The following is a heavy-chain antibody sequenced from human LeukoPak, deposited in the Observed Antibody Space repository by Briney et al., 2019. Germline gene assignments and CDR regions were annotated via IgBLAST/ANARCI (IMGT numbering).Heavy chain of an antibody. CDR2: IYYSGST. CDR1: GGSISSYY. V-gene: IGHV4-59*01. D-gene: IGHD4-11*01. Sequence: SETLSLTCTVSGGSISSYYWSWIRQPPGKGLEWIGYIYYSGSTNYNPSLKSRVTISVDTSKNQFSLKLSSVTAADTAVYYCAREPPMTTVTTYYYYYMDVWGKGTTVTVSS. J-gene: IGHJ6*03. CDR3: AREPPMTTVTTYYYYYMDV.